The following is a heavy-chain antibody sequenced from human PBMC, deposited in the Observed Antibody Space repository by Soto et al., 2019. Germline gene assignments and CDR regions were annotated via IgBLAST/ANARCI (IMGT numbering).Heavy chain of an antibody. CDR1: GGSISSYY. D-gene: IGHD2-15*01. J-gene: IGHJ6*02. V-gene: IGHV4-4*07. CDR3: ARESIVVVTTALTYYYNGLDF. CDR2: IDATKST. Sequence: XETLSLSCTVSGGSISSYYWTWIRQPAGKGLDWIGRIDATKSTNYNPSLKSRATMSVDASKNQFSLKLNSVTAADTAVYYCARESIVVVTTALTYYYNGLDFWGQGTTVTVSS.